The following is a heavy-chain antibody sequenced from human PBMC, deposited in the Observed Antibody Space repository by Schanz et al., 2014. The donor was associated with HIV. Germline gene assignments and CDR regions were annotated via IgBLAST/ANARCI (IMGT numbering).Heavy chain of an antibody. V-gene: IGHV3-33*01. Sequence: QVQLVESGGGVVQPRRSLRLSCAASGFTFSSYDMHWVRQAPGKGLEWVAVIWYDGSNKYYTDSVKGRFTISRDSSKNTLYLQMNSLRAEDTAVYYCARDAASHSYGSTMDVWGQGTTVTVSS. CDR1: GFTFSSYD. J-gene: IGHJ6*02. CDR2: IWYDGSNK. CDR3: ARDAASHSYGSTMDV. D-gene: IGHD5-18*01.